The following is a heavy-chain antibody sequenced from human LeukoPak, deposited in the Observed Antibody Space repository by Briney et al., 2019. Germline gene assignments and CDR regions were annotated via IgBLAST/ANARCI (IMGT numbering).Heavy chain of an antibody. CDR2: INPNSGGT. Sequence: ASVKVSCKASGYTFTGYYMHWVRQAPGQGLEWMGWINPNSGGTNYAQKFQGRVTMTRDTSISTAYMELSRLRSDDTAVYYCARGNHYYDSSCQSDYWGQGTLVTVSS. J-gene: IGHJ4*02. CDR3: ARGNHYYDSSCQSDY. CDR1: GYTFTGYY. D-gene: IGHD3-22*01. V-gene: IGHV1-2*02.